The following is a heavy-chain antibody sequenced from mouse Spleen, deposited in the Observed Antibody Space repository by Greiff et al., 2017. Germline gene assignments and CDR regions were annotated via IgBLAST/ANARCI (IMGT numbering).Heavy chain of an antibody. CDR3: TTGRDGAFDY. CDR2: IDPENGDT. D-gene: IGHD1-1*01. Sequence: EVQLQQSGAELVRPGASVKLSCTASGFNIKDDYMHWVKQRPEQGLEWIGWIDPENGDTEYASKFQGKATITADTSSNTAYLQLSSLTSEDTAVYYCTTGRDGAFDYWGQGTTLTVSS. J-gene: IGHJ2*01. CDR1: GFNIKDDY. V-gene: IGHV14-4*01.